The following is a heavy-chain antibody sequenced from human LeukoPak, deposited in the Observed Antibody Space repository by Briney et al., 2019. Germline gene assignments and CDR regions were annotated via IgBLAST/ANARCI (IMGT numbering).Heavy chain of an antibody. D-gene: IGHD3-22*01. CDR1: GGSISSYY. V-gene: IGHV4-59*01. Sequence: SETLSLTCTVSGGSISSYYWSWIRQPPGKGLEWIGYIYYSGSTNYYPSLKSRVTISVDTSKNQFSLKLSSVTAADTAVYYCATYSSGYYYVAYWGQGTLVTVSS. J-gene: IGHJ4*02. CDR2: IYYSGST. CDR3: ATYSSGYYYVAY.